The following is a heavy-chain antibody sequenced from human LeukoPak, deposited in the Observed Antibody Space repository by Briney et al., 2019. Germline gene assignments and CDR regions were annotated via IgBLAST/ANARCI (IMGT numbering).Heavy chain of an antibody. V-gene: IGHV3-33*06. J-gene: IGHJ6*03. Sequence: GSLSLSCAASGFTFSSYGMHWVRQAPGKGLEWVAVIWYDGSNKYYADSVKGRFTISRDNSKNTLYLQMNSLRAEDTAVYYCANVGGGSYEGYMDVWGKGTTVTVSS. CDR2: IWYDGSNK. CDR1: GFTFSSYG. CDR3: ANVGGGSYEGYMDV. D-gene: IGHD2-15*01.